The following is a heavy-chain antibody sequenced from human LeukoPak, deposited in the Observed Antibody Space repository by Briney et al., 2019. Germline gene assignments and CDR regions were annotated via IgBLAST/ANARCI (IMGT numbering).Heavy chain of an antibody. CDR1: GGSISSGDYY. J-gene: IGHJ3*02. Sequence: SETLSLTCTVSGGSISSGDYYWSWIRQPPGKGLEWIWYIYYSGSTYYNPSLKSRVTISVDTSKNQFSLKLSSVTAADTAVYYCARGLLDADAFDIWGQGTMVTVSS. CDR3: ARGLLDADAFDI. CDR2: IYYSGST. D-gene: IGHD2-21*01. V-gene: IGHV4-30-4*01.